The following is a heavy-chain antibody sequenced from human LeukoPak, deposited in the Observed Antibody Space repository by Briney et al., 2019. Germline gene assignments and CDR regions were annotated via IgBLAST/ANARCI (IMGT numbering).Heavy chain of an antibody. V-gene: IGHV1-46*01. CDR3: ARAGNPAAGKSWFDP. Sequence: ASVKVSCKASGYTFSSYYIHWVRQAPGQGLEWMAILNPSGGSTTYAQKFQGRVSMTRDMSTSTVYMELSGLRSEDTAVYYCARAGNPAAGKSWFDPWGQGTLVTVSS. J-gene: IGHJ5*02. CDR2: LNPSGGST. CDR1: GYTFSSYY. D-gene: IGHD6-13*01.